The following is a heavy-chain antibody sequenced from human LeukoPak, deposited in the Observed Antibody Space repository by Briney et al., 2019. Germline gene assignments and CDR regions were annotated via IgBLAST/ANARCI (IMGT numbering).Heavy chain of an antibody. V-gene: IGHV1-18*01. D-gene: IGHD3-22*01. CDR1: GYTFTSYG. CDR3: ARDGDDSSGYPYYAFDI. CDR2: ISAYNGNT. Sequence: ASVKVSCKASGYTFTSYGISWVRQAPGQGLEWMGWISAYNGNTNYAQKLQGRVTMTTDTSTSTVYMELSSLRSEDTAVYYCARDGDDSSGYPYYAFDIWGQGTMVTVSS. J-gene: IGHJ3*02.